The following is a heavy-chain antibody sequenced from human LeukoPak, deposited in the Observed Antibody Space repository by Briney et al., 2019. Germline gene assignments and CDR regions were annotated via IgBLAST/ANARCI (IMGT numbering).Heavy chain of an antibody. D-gene: IGHD3-16*01. V-gene: IGHV1-2*02. Sequence: ASVKVSCKASGYTLTDYYLHWVRQAPGQGLKWMGWVNPYSGATHYAQSFQARVTMTRDTSIASSYMELTGLESDDTAVYYCARGRRILGGPENAGDFFDFWGQGSLVTVSS. J-gene: IGHJ4*01. CDR2: VNPYSGAT. CDR3: ARGRRILGGPENAGDFFDF. CDR1: GYTLTDYY.